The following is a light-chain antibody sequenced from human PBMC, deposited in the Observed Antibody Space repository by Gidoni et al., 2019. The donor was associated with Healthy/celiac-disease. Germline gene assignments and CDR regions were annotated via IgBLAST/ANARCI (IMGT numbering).Light chain of an antibody. CDR3: QQLNSYPPWT. Sequence: DMQFTQSPSFLSASVGARVTITCRASQGISSYLAWYQQKPAKAPKLLIYASSTLQSGVPSRFSGSGSGTEFTLTISSLQPEDFATYYCQQLNSYPPWTFGQGTKVEIK. J-gene: IGKJ1*01. V-gene: IGKV1-9*01. CDR1: QGISSY. CDR2: ASS.